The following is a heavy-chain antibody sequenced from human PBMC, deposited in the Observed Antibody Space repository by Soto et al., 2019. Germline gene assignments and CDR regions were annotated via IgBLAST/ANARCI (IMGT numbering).Heavy chain of an antibody. V-gene: IGHV1-45*02. CDR3: ASGGAGSGPFTWELPDH. Sequence: SVKVSCKALGNTFTYRYLHWVRQAPGQALEWMGWIAPFSGDVHYAQKFQERVTITRDRSINTAYMRMSSLRSEDTAMYYCASGGAGSGPFTWELPDHWGQGTLVTVSS. CDR1: GNTFTYRY. CDR2: IAPFSGDV. J-gene: IGHJ4*02. D-gene: IGHD1-26*01.